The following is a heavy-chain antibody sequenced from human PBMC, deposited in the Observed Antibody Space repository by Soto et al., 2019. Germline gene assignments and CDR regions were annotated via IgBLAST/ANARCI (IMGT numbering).Heavy chain of an antibody. D-gene: IGHD5-12*01. CDR2: IYYSGST. CDR3: ARVDRWLRYGMDV. V-gene: IGHV4-30-4*01. Sequence: PSETLSLTCTVSGGSISSGDYYWSWIRQPPGKGLEWIGYIYYSGSTYYNPPLKSRVTISVDTSKNQFSLKLSSVTAADTAVYYCARVDRWLRYGMDVWGQGTTVTVSS. J-gene: IGHJ6*02. CDR1: GGSISSGDYY.